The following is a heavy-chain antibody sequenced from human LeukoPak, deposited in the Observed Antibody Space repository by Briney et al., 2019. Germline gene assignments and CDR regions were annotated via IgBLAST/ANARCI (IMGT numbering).Heavy chain of an antibody. J-gene: IGHJ5*02. D-gene: IGHD3-22*01. Sequence: ASVKVSCKASGYTFTGYYMHWVRQAPGQGLEWMGWINPDSGGTNYAQKFQGRVTMTRDTSISTAYMELSRLRSDDTAVYYCARDGKYYYDSSGYYYVGGTWFDPWGQGTLVTVSS. CDR2: INPDSGGT. CDR1: GYTFTGYY. CDR3: ARDGKYYYDSSGYYYVGGTWFDP. V-gene: IGHV1-2*02.